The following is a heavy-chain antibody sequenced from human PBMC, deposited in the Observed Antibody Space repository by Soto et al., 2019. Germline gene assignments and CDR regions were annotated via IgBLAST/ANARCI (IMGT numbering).Heavy chain of an antibody. V-gene: IGHV3-48*03. CDR3: ARRSGDYESWFDP. Sequence: GGSLRLSCAASGFTFSSYEMNWVRQAPGKGLEWVSYISSSGSTIYYADSVKGRFTISRDNTKNSLYLQMNSLRAEDTAVYYCARRSGDYESWFDPWGQGTLVTVS. D-gene: IGHD4-17*01. CDR2: ISSSGSTI. J-gene: IGHJ5*02. CDR1: GFTFSSYE.